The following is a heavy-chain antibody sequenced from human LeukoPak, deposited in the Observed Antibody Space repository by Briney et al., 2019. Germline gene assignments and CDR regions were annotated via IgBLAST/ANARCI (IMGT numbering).Heavy chain of an antibody. Sequence: PSETLSLTCTVSGGSISSYYWSWIRQPAGKGLEWIGRIYTSGSTNYNPSLKSRVTISVDTSKNQFSLKLSSVTAADTAVYDCAREAMTRYYYYGMDVWGQGTTVTVSS. D-gene: IGHD2-2*01. CDR3: AREAMTRYYYYGMDV. J-gene: IGHJ6*02. CDR2: IYTSGST. V-gene: IGHV4-4*07. CDR1: GGSISSYY.